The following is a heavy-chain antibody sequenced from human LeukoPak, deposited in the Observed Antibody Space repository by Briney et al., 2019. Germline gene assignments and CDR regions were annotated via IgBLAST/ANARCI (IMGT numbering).Heavy chain of an antibody. CDR3: ARDTYNYGSSAYYFDY. CDR2: IYTSGST. CDR1: GVSISSYS. D-gene: IGHD5-18*01. J-gene: IGHJ4*02. Sequence: PSETLSLTCTVSGVSISSYSWSRIRQPAGKGLDWIGRIYTSGSTNYNPSLKSRVTMSVDTSKNQFSLKLSSVTAADTAVYYCARDTYNYGSSAYYFDYWGQGTLVTVSS. V-gene: IGHV4-4*07.